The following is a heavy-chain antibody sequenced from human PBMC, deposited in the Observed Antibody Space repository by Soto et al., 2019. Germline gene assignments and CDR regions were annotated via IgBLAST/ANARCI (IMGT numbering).Heavy chain of an antibody. D-gene: IGHD3-22*01. V-gene: IGHV3-21*01. CDR3: ARVLYYDNSAYNF. CDR1: GFTFSSYN. J-gene: IGHJ4*02. Sequence: GSLRLSGSASGFTFSSYNMNWVRQAPGKGLEWVSSISSSSSHIYYADSVKGRFTISRDNAKNSLYLQMNSLRAEDTAVYYCARVLYYDNSAYNFWGKGTLVTVYS. CDR2: ISSSSSHI.